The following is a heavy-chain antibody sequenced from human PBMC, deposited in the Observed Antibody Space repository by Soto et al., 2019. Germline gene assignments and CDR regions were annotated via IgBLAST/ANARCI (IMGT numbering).Heavy chain of an antibody. J-gene: IGHJ4*02. V-gene: IGHV2-5*02. CDR1: GFSLSTSGVG. CDR3: AHKGYGDYPLDY. CDR2: IYWDDSK. Sequence: QITLKESGPALVKPTQTLTLTCTFSGFSLSTSGVGVGGIRQPPGKALEWLAVIYWDDSKHYSTSLESRLTITKDTSKNQVVLTMTNMDPVDTATYFCAHKGYGDYPLDYWGQGTLVTVSS. D-gene: IGHD4-17*01.